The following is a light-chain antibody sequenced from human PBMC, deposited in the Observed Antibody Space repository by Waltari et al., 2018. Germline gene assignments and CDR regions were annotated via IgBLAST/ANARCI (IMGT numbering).Light chain of an antibody. Sequence: DIVLTQSPGTLSLSPGERATLSCRASQSVDNKYLAWFQQSPGQAPRLLIYSTSTRATGIPDGFSGSGSGTDFTLTISRLEPEDFGVYYCQQYGTSPRAFGQGTKV. V-gene: IGKV3-20*01. CDR3: QQYGTSPRA. J-gene: IGKJ1*01. CDR2: STS. CDR1: QSVDNKY.